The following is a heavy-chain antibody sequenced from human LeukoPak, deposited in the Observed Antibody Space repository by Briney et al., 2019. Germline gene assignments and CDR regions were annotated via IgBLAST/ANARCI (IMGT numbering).Heavy chain of an antibody. V-gene: IGHV5-51*01. Sequence: GEALDISLQGAGCSFTSYWIGWGRPMPGKGVGWRGINYPGGYDTRHGPPFQCQVTLSPDNPITTPYLQWSSLKASDTATDYCARHGKCSITSCYIPVDYYYYYGMDVWGQGTTVTVSS. CDR1: GCSFTSYW. CDR3: ARHGKCSITSCYIPVDYYYYYGMDV. D-gene: IGHD2-2*02. J-gene: IGHJ6*02. CDR2: NYPGGYDT.